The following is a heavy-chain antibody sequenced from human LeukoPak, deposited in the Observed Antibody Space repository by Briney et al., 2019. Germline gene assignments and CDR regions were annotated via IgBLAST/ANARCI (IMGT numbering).Heavy chain of an antibody. CDR1: GGSISSHY. V-gene: IGHV4-4*07. CDR2: ISTSGST. D-gene: IGHD6-13*01. CDR3: ARDEGGMAAAGRNFGY. J-gene: IGHJ4*02. Sequence: SETLSLTCTVSGGSISSHYWSWIRQPAGKGLEWIGRISTSGSTNYNPSLKSRVTMSVDTSKNQFSLKLSSVTAADTAVYYCARDEGGMAAAGRNFGYWGQGTLVTVSS.